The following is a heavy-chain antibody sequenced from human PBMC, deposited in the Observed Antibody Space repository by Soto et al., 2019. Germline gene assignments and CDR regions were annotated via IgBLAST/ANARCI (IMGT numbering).Heavy chain of an antibody. D-gene: IGHD2-2*02. Sequence: EVQLVESGGGLVQPGGSLRLSCAASGFTLSSYEMNWVRQAPGKGLEWVSYISSSGSTISYADSVKGRFTISRDNAKNSLYLQMNRVRAEDKAVYYCARAKGIVVIPAAINYYGMDVGGQGTTVTVSS. J-gene: IGHJ6*02. V-gene: IGHV3-48*03. CDR3: ARAKGIVVIPAAINYYGMDV. CDR1: GFTLSSYE. CDR2: ISSSGSTI.